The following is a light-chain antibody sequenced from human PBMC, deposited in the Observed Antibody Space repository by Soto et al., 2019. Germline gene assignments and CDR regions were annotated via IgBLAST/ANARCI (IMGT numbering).Light chain of an antibody. J-gene: IGKJ1*01. CDR2: KAS. CDR3: QQYDTYPRT. Sequence: DIQMTQSPPTLSASVGDRVTITCRASHSISNWLAWYQQKPGKAPKLLIFKASTLESGVPSRFSGSGSGTEFTLNISSLQPDDFATYHCQQYDTYPRTFGQGTKVDIK. V-gene: IGKV1-5*03. CDR1: HSISNW.